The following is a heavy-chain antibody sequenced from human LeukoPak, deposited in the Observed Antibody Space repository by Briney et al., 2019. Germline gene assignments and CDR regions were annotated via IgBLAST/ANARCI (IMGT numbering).Heavy chain of an antibody. CDR3: AKDSNIAVAGEGYFQH. Sequence: GGSLRLSCAASGFTFDDYAMHWVRQAPGKGLEWVSLISWDGGSTYYADSVKGRFTISRDNSKNSLYLQMNSLRAEDTALYYCAKDSNIAVAGEGYFQHWGQGTLVTVSS. CDR1: GFTFDDYA. V-gene: IGHV3-43D*03. J-gene: IGHJ1*01. CDR2: ISWDGGST. D-gene: IGHD6-19*01.